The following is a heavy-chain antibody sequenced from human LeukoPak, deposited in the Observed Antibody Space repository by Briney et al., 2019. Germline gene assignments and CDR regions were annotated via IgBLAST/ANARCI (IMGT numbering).Heavy chain of an antibody. CDR1: GGSFSGYY. CDR2: IHHSGST. J-gene: IGHJ6*03. Sequence: ASETLSLTCAVYGGSFSGYYWTWIRQPPGKGLEWIGEIHHSGSTKYNPSLKSRVTISVDTSKNQFSLKLSSVTAADTAVYYCARLYSGSYYAYYYYYMDVWGKGTTVTVSS. D-gene: IGHD1-26*01. V-gene: IGHV4-34*01. CDR3: ARLYSGSYYAYYYYYMDV.